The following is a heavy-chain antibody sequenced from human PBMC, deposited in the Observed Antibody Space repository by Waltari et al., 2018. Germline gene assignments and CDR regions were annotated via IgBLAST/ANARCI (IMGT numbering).Heavy chain of an antibody. J-gene: IGHJ4*02. CDR1: GFTFSSYS. D-gene: IGHD3-3*01. V-gene: IGHV3-21*01. Sequence: EMQLVESGGGLVKPGGSLRLSCAASGFTFSSYSMNWVRQAPGKGLEWVSSISSSSSYIYYADSVKGRFTISRDNAKNSLYLQMNSLRAEDTAVYYCARALRSKAYFDYWGQGTLVTVSS. CDR2: ISSSSSYI. CDR3: ARALRSKAYFDY.